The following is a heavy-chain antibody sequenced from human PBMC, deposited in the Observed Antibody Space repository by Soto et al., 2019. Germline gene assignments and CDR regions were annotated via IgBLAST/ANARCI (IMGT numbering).Heavy chain of an antibody. CDR3: ARVPIYYDSSGFPHYGTSDI. J-gene: IGHJ3*02. CDR1: GGSVNSAGYS. Sequence: SETLSLTCAVSGGSVNSAGYSWSWILHPPGKGLEWIGYIYHSGSTYYNQSLKSRVTISLDRSNNHFSLKLSSVTAADTAVYYCARVPIYYDSSGFPHYGTSDILGEGKMVTVS. D-gene: IGHD3-22*01. CDR2: IYHSGST. V-gene: IGHV4-30-2*01.